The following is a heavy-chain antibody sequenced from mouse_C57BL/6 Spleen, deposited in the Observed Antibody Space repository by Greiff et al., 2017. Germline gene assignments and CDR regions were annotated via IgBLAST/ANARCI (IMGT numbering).Heavy chain of an antibody. J-gene: IGHJ3*01. CDR1: GFSLTSYG. Sequence: VKLVESGPGLVAPSQSLSITCTVSGFSLTSYGVSWVRQPPGKGLEWLGVIWGDGSTNYHSALISRLSISKDNSKSEVFLKLKSLQTDDTATYYCAKEGGNYYGSSLAWFAYWGQGTLVTVSA. CDR2: IWGDGST. V-gene: IGHV2-3*01. CDR3: AKEGGNYYGSSLAWFAY. D-gene: IGHD1-1*01.